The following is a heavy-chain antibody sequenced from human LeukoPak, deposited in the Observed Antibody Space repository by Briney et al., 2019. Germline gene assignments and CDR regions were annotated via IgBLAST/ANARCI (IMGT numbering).Heavy chain of an antibody. CDR1: GFTFSSYW. V-gene: IGHV3-23*01. D-gene: IGHD2-15*01. Sequence: GGSLRLSCAASGFTFSSYWMSWVRQAPGKGLEWVSAISGSGGSTYYADSVKGRFTISRDNSRNTLYLQMNSLRAEDTAVYYCGKIRLDSATGYWGQGTLVTVSS. CDR2: ISGSGGST. CDR3: GKIRLDSATGY. J-gene: IGHJ4*02.